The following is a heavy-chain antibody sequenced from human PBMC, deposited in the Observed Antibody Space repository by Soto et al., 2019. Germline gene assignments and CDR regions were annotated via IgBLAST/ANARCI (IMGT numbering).Heavy chain of an antibody. CDR1: GFVFGGYG. V-gene: IGHV3-30*03. Sequence: QVQLVEFGGGVVRPGKSLTVSCTGSGFVFGGYGIHWVRQTPGKGLEWLAMTSYDGSNKYFADSVKGRFTISRDNSKNTVYLQMDNLRLEDTAVYYCARGGDVFDYWGRGTLVTVSS. J-gene: IGHJ4*02. CDR3: ARGGDVFDY. D-gene: IGHD3-16*01. CDR2: TSYDGSNK.